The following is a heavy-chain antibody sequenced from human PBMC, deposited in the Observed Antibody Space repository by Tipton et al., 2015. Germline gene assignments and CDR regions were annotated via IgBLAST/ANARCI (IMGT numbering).Heavy chain of an antibody. CDR2: INYSGST. CDR1: GGSISSYY. Sequence: TLSLTCTVSGGSISSYYWSWIRQSPGKGLEWIGYINYSGSTTYNPSLKSRVTMSVDTSKNQFSLKLSSATAADTAVYYCARAHSSGWNDWYFDLWGRGTLVTVSS. J-gene: IGHJ2*01. D-gene: IGHD6-19*01. V-gene: IGHV4-59*01. CDR3: ARAHSSGWNDWYFDL.